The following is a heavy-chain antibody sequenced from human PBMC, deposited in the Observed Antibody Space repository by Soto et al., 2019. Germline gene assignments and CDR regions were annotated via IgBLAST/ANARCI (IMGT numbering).Heavy chain of an antibody. Sequence: QVQLQESGPGLVKPSQTLSLTCTVSGGSISSGDYYWRWIRQPPGQVLEWIGYIYYSGSTYYNLTLKSRVTISVDTSKSQFSLKLSSVTAADTAVYYCAREVYDSSGYLYYFDYWGQGTLVTVSS. CDR1: GGSISSGDYY. J-gene: IGHJ4*02. CDR3: AREVYDSSGYLYYFDY. V-gene: IGHV4-30-4*01. D-gene: IGHD3-22*01. CDR2: IYYSGST.